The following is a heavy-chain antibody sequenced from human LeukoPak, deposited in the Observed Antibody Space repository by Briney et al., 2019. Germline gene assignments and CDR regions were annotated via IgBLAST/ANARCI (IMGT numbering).Heavy chain of an antibody. J-gene: IGHJ4*02. CDR1: GFIFSDYE. Sequence: PGGSLRLSCAVSGFIFSDYEMNWVRQASGKGLEWVSYISSSGRKIYYADSVKGRFTISRNNAKNSLYLQMNSLRADDTAIYYCARGPRDPTEYCSRGACAPTYEVWGQGALVTVSS. D-gene: IGHD2-15*01. CDR2: ISSSGRKI. V-gene: IGHV3-48*03. CDR3: ARGPRDPTEYCSRGACAPTYEV.